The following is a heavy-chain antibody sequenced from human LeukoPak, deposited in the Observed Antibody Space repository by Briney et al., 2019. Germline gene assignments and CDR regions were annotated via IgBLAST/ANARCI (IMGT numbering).Heavy chain of an antibody. CDR3: AKEKSTSNIDY. CDR2: INSDGSST. J-gene: IGHJ4*02. CDR1: GFTFSSYW. V-gene: IGHV3-74*01. Sequence: GGSLRLSCAASGFTFSSYWMHWVRQAPGKGLVWVSRINSDGSSTSYADSVKGRFTISRDNAKNTLYLQMNSLRAEDTAVYYCAKEKSTSNIDYWGQGTLVTVSS. D-gene: IGHD2-2*01.